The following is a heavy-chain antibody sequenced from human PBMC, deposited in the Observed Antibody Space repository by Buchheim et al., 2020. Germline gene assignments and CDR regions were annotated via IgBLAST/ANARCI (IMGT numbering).Heavy chain of an antibody. Sequence: QVQLVQSGAEVKKPGASVKVSCKASGYTFTGYYMHWVRQAPGQGLEWMGWINPNSGGTNYAQKFQGWVTMTRDTSISTAYMELSRLRSDDTAVYYCAREFIRTWGSSSAYYYYGMDVWGQGTT. CDR1: GYTFTGYY. V-gene: IGHV1-2*04. D-gene: IGHD6-6*01. CDR3: AREFIRTWGSSSAYYYYGMDV. CDR2: INPNSGGT. J-gene: IGHJ6*02.